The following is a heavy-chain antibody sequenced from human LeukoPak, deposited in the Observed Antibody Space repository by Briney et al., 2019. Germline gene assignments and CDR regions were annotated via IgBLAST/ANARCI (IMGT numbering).Heavy chain of an antibody. CDR3: AREETPMVHDY. D-gene: IGHD5-18*01. J-gene: IGHJ4*02. V-gene: IGHV3-66*01. CDR2: IYSGGFT. CDR1: GFTVSSNY. Sequence: PGGSLRLSCAASGFTVSSNYMSWVRQAPGKGLEWVSVIYSGGFTYYADSVKGQFTISRDNAKNSLYLQMNSLRAEDTAVYYCAREETPMVHDYWGQGTLVTVSS.